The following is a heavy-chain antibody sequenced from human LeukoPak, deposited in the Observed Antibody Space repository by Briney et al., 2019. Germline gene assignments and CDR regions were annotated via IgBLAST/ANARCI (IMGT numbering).Heavy chain of an antibody. CDR2: INHSGST. CDR1: GGSFSGYY. J-gene: IGHJ4*02. Sequence: SETLSLTCAVYGGSFSGYYWSWIRQPPGKGLEWIGEINHSGSTNYNPSRKSRVTISVDTSKNQFSLKLSSVTAAGTAVYYCARHREYYDYVWGSYRYGPFDYWGQGTLVTVSS. D-gene: IGHD3-16*02. CDR3: ARHREYYDYVWGSYRYGPFDY. V-gene: IGHV4-34*01.